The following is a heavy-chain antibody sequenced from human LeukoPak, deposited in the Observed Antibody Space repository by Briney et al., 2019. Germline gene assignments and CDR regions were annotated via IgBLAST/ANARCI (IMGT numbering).Heavy chain of an antibody. D-gene: IGHD6-19*01. CDR2: MNPKSGNT. CDR3: ARAVAGHYYYYMDV. Sequence: ASVKVSCKAAGYSFSSHDINWVRQATGQGLEWMGWMNPKSGNTDHAQKFQGRVTITRNTSISTAYMELSSLRSEDTAVYYCARAVAGHYYYYMDVWGKGTTVTVSS. J-gene: IGHJ6*03. CDR1: GYSFSSHD. V-gene: IGHV1-8*01.